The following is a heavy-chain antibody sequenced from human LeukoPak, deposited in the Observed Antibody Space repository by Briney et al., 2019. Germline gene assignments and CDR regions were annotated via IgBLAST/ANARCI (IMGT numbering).Heavy chain of an antibody. D-gene: IGHD2-15*01. V-gene: IGHV3-23*01. Sequence: GGSLRLSCTASGSTFRSYWMHWVRQIPGKGLEWVSAMSNNGGYTYYADSVQGRFTISRDNSKSTLCLQMNSLRAEDTAVYYCAKQLGYCSDGSCYFPYWGQGTLVTVSS. CDR3: AKQLGYCSDGSCYFPY. J-gene: IGHJ4*02. CDR1: GSTFRSYW. CDR2: MSNNGGYT.